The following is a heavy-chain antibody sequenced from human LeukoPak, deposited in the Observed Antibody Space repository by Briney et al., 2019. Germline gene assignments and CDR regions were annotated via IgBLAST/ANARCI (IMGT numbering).Heavy chain of an antibody. CDR1: GFTFSSYS. CDR3: AKGYDTTYYHYYFMDV. CDR2: ISSSSSSYI. V-gene: IGHV3-21*04. D-gene: IGHD2-2*01. Sequence: GGSLRLSCAASGFTFSSYSMNWVRQAPGRGLEWVSFISSSSSSYIYYADSVKGRFTISRDNAKNSLYLQMNSLRAEDTAVYYCAKGYDTTYYHYYFMDVWGKGTTVTISS. J-gene: IGHJ6*03.